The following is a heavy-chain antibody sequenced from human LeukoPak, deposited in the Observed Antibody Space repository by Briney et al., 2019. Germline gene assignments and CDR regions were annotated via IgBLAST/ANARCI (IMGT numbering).Heavy chain of an antibody. V-gene: IGHV3-23*01. CDR3: AKDSEVTAIVGYFDS. J-gene: IGHJ4*02. D-gene: IGHD2-21*02. CDR1: GFTFNSYG. Sequence: PGGSLRLSCAASGFTFNSYGMSWVRQAPGKGLEWGSFISSSGGSTYYADSVKGRFTISRDNSKNTLYLQMKSLRAEDTAVYYCAKDSEVTAIVGYFDSWGQGTLVTVSS. CDR2: ISSSGGST.